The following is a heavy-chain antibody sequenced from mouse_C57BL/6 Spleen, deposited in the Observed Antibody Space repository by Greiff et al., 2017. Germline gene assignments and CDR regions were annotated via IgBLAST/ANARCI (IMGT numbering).Heavy chain of an antibody. V-gene: IGHV5-17*01. CDR1: GFTFSDYG. D-gene: IGHD2-3*01. CDR2: ISSGSSTI. CDR3: ARDYDGDYDAMDY. Sequence: EVKLLESGGGLVKPGGSLKLSCAASGFTFSDYGMHWVRQAPEKGLEWVAYISSGSSTIYYADTVKGRFTISRDNAKNTLFLQMTSLRSEDTAMYYCARDYDGDYDAMDYWGQGTSVTVSS. J-gene: IGHJ4*01.